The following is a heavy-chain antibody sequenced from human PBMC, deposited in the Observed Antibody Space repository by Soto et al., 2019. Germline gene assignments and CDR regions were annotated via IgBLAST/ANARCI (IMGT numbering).Heavy chain of an antibody. CDR3: AKGVNGLSSGWYYIEY. CDR1: GFTFSSYA. D-gene: IGHD6-19*01. Sequence: PGGSLRLSCAASGFTFSSYAMSWVRQAPGKGLEWVSAISGSGGNTYYADSVKGRFTISRDNSKNTLYLQMNSLRAEDTALYYCAKGVNGLSSGWYYIEYWGQGTLVTVSS. V-gene: IGHV3-23*01. CDR2: ISGSGGNT. J-gene: IGHJ4*02.